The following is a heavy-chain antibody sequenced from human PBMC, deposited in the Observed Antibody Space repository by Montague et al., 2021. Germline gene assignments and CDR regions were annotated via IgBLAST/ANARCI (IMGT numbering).Heavy chain of an antibody. Sequence: SETLSLTCSVSGDSVRCGIQHWGWLRPATGMGFEWIGYISDGGSDNPTITVGSPITMSPARTSNHFTLNLRSATAADTDVFYSAAYNYGGGGRGSWGQGTLVTVSS. CDR3: AAYNYGGGGRGS. V-gene: IGHV4-61*03. D-gene: IGHD3-22*01. CDR1: GDSVRCGIQH. CDR2: ISDGGSD. J-gene: IGHJ5*02.